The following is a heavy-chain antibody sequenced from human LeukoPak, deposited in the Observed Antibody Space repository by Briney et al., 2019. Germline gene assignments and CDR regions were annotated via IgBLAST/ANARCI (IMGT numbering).Heavy chain of an antibody. J-gene: IGHJ5*02. CDR2: IDPSDSYT. V-gene: IGHV5-10-1*01. D-gene: IGHD2-2*02. Sequence: GESLRIPCKGSGYSFTSYWISWVRQMPGKGLERMGRIDPSDSYTNYSPSFQGHVTISADKSISTAYLQWSSLKASDTAMYYCARRPFCSSTSCYTSWFDPWGQGTLVTVSS. CDR3: ARRPFCSSTSCYTSWFDP. CDR1: GYSFTSYW.